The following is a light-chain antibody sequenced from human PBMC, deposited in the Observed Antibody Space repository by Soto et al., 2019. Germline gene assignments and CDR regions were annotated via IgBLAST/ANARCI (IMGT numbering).Light chain of an antibody. J-gene: IGKJ1*01. Sequence: EGGLTLSPGTLSLSPGVRATLSCRASQSVSSSYLAWYRQKPGQAHRLLIYGASSRDTGLPDRFRDTRSGTDFPLTIGRLQPKGGPVYWCPHYTSPPCPFGQ. CDR1: QSVSSSY. V-gene: IGKV3-20*01. CDR3: PHYTSPPCP. CDR2: GAS.